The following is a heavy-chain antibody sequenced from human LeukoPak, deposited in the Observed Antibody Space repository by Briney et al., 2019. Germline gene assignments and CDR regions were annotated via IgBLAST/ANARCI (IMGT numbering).Heavy chain of an antibody. V-gene: IGHV4-4*07. Sequence: SETLSLTCTVSGGSIGSYYWSWIRQPAGKGLEWIGRIYTSGSTNYNPSLKSRVTMSVDTSKNQFSLKLSSVTAADTAVYYCARSGYDSSGYYYGFDYWGQGTLVTVSS. CDR2: IYTSGST. CDR3: ARSGYDSSGYYYGFDY. D-gene: IGHD3-22*01. CDR1: GGSIGSYY. J-gene: IGHJ4*02.